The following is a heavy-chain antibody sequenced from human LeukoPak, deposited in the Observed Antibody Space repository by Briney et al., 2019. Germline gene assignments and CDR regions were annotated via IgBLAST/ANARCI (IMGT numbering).Heavy chain of an antibody. Sequence: ASVKVSCKASGYTFTGYYMHCVRQAPGQGLEWMGWINPNSGGTNYAQKFQGRVTMTRDTSISTAYMELSRLRSDDTAVYYCAAGGSSSWSYYFDYWGQGTLVTVSS. CDR2: INPNSGGT. D-gene: IGHD6-13*01. J-gene: IGHJ4*02. V-gene: IGHV1-2*02. CDR3: AAGGSSSWSYYFDY. CDR1: GYTFTGYY.